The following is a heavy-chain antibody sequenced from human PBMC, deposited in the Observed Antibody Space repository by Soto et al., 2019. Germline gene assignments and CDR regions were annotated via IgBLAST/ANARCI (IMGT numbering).Heavy chain of an antibody. CDR1: GFTFSSYA. J-gene: IGHJ6*02. Sequence: VQLVESGGGVVQPGRSLRLSCAASGFTFSSYAMHWVRQAPGKGLEWVAVISYDGSNKYYADSVKGRFTISRDNSKNTLYLQMNSLRAEDTAVYYCARDPASMVRGVISAGMDVWGQGTTVTVSS. D-gene: IGHD3-10*01. CDR3: ARDPASMVRGVISAGMDV. V-gene: IGHV3-30-3*01. CDR2: ISYDGSNK.